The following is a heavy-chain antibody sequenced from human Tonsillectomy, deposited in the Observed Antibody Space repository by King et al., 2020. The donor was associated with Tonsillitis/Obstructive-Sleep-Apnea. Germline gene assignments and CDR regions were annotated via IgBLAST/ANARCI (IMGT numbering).Heavy chain of an antibody. CDR1: GFTFSDYY. Sequence: VQLVESGGGLVKPGGSLRLSCAASGFTFSDYYMSWIRQAPGKGLEWVSYISSSSSYTNYADSLKGRFTISRDNAKNSLYMQMNSLRAEDTAGYYCADLAAEGYYYYMDVWGKGTTVTVSS. CDR3: ADLAAEGYYYYMDV. V-gene: IGHV3-11*05. D-gene: IGHD6-13*01. J-gene: IGHJ6*03. CDR2: ISSSSSYT.